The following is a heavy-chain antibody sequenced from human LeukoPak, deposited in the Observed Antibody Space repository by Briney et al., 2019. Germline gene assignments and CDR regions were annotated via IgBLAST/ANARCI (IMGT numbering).Heavy chain of an antibody. D-gene: IGHD3-22*01. CDR2: ISGGGGST. J-gene: IGHJ4*02. Sequence: GGSLRLSCAASGFTFSSYAMSWVRQAPGKGLEWVSTISGGGGSTYYSDSVKGRFTISRDNSENTLYLQMNSLRAEDTAIYYCAKENWGYNWKYDSSGSGINYWGQGTLVTFSS. CDR3: AKENWGYNWKYDSSGSGINY. CDR1: GFTFSSYA. V-gene: IGHV3-23*01.